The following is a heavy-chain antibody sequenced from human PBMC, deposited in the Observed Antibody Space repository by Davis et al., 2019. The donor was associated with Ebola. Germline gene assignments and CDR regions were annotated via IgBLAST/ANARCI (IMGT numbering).Heavy chain of an antibody. CDR1: GFTFSNSA. V-gene: IGHV3-23*01. CDR3: AKGNRVTYQYDSSDDY. J-gene: IGHJ4*02. Sequence: GESLKISCATSGFTFSNSAMSWVRQAPGKGLEWVSAISGTGGSTYYADSVKGRFTISRDNSKNTLSLQMNSLRAEDTAVYYCAKGNRVTYQYDSSDDYWGQGTLVTVSS. CDR2: ISGTGGST. D-gene: IGHD3-22*01.